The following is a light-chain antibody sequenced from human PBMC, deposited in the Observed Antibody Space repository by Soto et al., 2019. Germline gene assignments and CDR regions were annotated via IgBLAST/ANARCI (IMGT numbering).Light chain of an antibody. CDR3: QQYHSYSRT. Sequence: EIVLTQSPATLSLSPGERATLSCRASQSVSSYLAWYQKKTGQDPSILIYDASNRATGIPARFSGIVSGTDFNLTLRRLQPDDSATYEGQQYHSYSRTFCPWTKWDIK. CDR2: DAS. CDR1: QSVSSY. J-gene: IGKJ1*01. V-gene: IGKV3-11*01.